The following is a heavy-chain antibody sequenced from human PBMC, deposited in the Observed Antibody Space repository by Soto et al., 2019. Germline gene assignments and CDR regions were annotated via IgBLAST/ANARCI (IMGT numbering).Heavy chain of an antibody. CDR1: GFTFSNSA. CDR2: IRDSDSGGST. Sequence: GSLILSCAASGFTFSNSAMTWVRQAPAKGLEWVSTIRDSDSGGSTFYADSVKGRFTISRDDSKNTLYLQMSSLRAEDKAMYYCAKVRVGIDVDFDYWGQGALVTVSS. CDR3: AKVRVGIDVDFDY. D-gene: IGHD2-21*01. V-gene: IGHV3-23*01. J-gene: IGHJ4*02.